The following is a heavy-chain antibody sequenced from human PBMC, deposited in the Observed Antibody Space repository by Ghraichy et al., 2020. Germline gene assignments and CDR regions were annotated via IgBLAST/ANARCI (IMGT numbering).Heavy chain of an antibody. Sequence: SETLSLTCTVSDGSINSFYWCWFWQPAGKRLEWIGRLYTSGTTNYNPSRKSRVTMSVDTSKNQIYLNLTYVTAADTAVYVCKGGFFPPDVWGQGTVVTISS. CDR3: KGGFFPPDV. CDR1: DGSINSFY. J-gene: IGHJ6*02. V-gene: IGHV4-4*07. CDR2: LYTSGTT.